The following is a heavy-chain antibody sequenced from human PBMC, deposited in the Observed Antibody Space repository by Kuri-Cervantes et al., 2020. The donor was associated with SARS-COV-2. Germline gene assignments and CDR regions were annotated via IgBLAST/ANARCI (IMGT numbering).Heavy chain of an antibody. D-gene: IGHD6-19*01. V-gene: IGHV3-48*01. CDR3: ARASVSGYEQIAVAGTGIDY. Sequence: GESLKISCAASGFTCSRYSMNWVRQAPGKGLEWVSYISSSSSTIYYADSVKGRFTISRDNAKNSLYLQMNSLRAENTALYYCARASVSGYEQIAVAGTGIDYWGQGTLVTVSS. J-gene: IGHJ4*02. CDR2: ISSSSSTI. CDR1: GFTCSRYS.